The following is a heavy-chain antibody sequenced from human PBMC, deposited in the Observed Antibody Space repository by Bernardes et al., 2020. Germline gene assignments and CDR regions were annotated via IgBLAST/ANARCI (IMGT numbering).Heavy chain of an antibody. CDR1: GFTFSSYA. V-gene: IGHV3-43*02. J-gene: IGHJ4*02. CDR2: ISWDGGTA. CDR3: ARDIKGSGSS. Sequence: GGSLRLSCAASGFTFSSYAMSWVRQAPGKGLEWVSAISWDGGTAYYADSVQGRFTISRDNKKNSLYLQMNHLTTEDTALYYCARDIKGSGSSWGQGTLVTVSS. D-gene: IGHD3-10*01.